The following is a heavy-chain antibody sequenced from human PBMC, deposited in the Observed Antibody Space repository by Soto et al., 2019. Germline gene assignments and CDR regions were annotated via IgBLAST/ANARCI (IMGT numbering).Heavy chain of an antibody. D-gene: IGHD1-1*01. CDR3: ARDLWNPHGSLYYYGMDV. V-gene: IGHV6-1*01. J-gene: IGHJ6*02. CDR2: TYYRSKWYN. CDR1: GDSVSSNSAA. Sequence: SQTLSLTCAISGDSVSSNSAAWNWIRQSPSRGLEWLGRTYYRSKWYNDYAVSVKSRITINPDTSKNQFSLQLNSVTPEDTAVYYCARDLWNPHGSLYYYGMDVWGQGTTVTVSS.